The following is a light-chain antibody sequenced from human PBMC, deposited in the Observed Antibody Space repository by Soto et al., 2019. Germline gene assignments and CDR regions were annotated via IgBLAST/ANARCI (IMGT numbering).Light chain of an antibody. Sequence: DIQMTQSPSSLSASVGDRVTITCRASQSISSDLNWYQQKPGEAPKLLVYGASNLQSGVPSTVSGSGSGTDFTLTISSLQPEDFATYYCQQSNNYPLTFGGGTKVEIK. CDR2: GAS. J-gene: IGKJ4*01. CDR3: QQSNNYPLT. V-gene: IGKV1-39*01. CDR1: QSISSD.